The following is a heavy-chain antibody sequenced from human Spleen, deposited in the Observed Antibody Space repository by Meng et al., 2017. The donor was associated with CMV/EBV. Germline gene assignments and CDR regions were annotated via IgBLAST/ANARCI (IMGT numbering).Heavy chain of an antibody. CDR1: GSCIGSHY. Sequence: QVQLEDAGPWLVNPWKVLCLTCTVSGSCIGSHYWSWVREPAGKGLAWIGSIYTSGNTHYNPTLKSRVTMSVDKSKIQFSLKLSSVTDADTAVYDCARDPYATGWADWGQGTLVTVSS. D-gene: IGHD6-19*01. J-gene: IGHJ4*02. CDR3: ARDPYATGWAD. V-gene: IGHV4-4*07. CDR2: IYTSGNT.